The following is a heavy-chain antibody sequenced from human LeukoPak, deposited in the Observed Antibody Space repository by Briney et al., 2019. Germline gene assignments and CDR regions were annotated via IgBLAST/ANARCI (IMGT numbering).Heavy chain of an antibody. J-gene: IGHJ4*02. CDR3: AKERIVVVTVFDY. V-gene: IGHV3-23*01. Sequence: GGSLRLSCAASGFTFSSYAMSWVRQAPGKGLEWVSSISGSGDTTYYADSVKGRFSISRDNSKNTLFLQMNSLRAEDTAVYYCAKERIVVVTVFDYWGQGTLVTVSS. D-gene: IGHD3-22*01. CDR1: GFTFSSYA. CDR2: ISGSGDTT.